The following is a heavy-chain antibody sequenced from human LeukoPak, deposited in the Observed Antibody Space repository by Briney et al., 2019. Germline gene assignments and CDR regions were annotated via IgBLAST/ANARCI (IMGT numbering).Heavy chain of an antibody. D-gene: IGHD6-6*01. CDR2: IYYSGST. V-gene: IGHV4-59*01. CDR3: ARDGIAARLQYAFDI. CDR1: GGSISSYY. Sequence: SETLSLTCTVSGGSISSYYWSWIRQPPGKGLEWIGYIYYSGSTNYNPSLKSRVTISVDTSKNQFSLKLSSVTAADTAVYYCARDGIAARLQYAFDIWGQGTMVTVSS. J-gene: IGHJ3*02.